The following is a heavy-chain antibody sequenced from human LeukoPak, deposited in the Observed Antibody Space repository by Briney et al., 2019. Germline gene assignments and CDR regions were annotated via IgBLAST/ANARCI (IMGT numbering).Heavy chain of an antibody. V-gene: IGHV4-59*01. CDR1: GGSISSYY. CDR3: ARDRADSDTVFDY. Sequence: SETLSLTCTVSGGSISSYYWSWIRQPPGKGLEWIGYIYYSGSTNYNPSLKSRVAISVDTSKNQFSLKLSSVTAADTAVYYCARDRADSDTVFDYWGQGTLVTVSS. D-gene: IGHD2-8*02. CDR2: IYYSGST. J-gene: IGHJ4*02.